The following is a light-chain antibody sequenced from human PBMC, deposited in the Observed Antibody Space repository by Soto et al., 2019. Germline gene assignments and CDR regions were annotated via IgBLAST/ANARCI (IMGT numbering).Light chain of an antibody. J-gene: IGKJ1*01. CDR2: KAS. Sequence: DVQMTQSPSTLSASVGDRVTITCRASQSVGTWLAWYQQKPGQAPNLLISKASTLESGVPSRFSGSGSGTEFTLTINSLQTDDFATYYCQHYNTYPWTFGEGTKVELK. V-gene: IGKV1-5*03. CDR3: QHYNTYPWT. CDR1: QSVGTW.